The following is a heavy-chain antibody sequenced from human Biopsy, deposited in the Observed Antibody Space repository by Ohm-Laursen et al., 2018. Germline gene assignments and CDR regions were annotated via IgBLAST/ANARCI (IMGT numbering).Heavy chain of an antibody. J-gene: IGHJ5*02. CDR1: GGSIISYY. Sequence: SDTLSLTCSVSGGSIISYYWTWIRQPPGKGLEWIGHVYNGGITNYNPSLKSRVTISKDTSKNQFSLQVNSVTAADTAVYYCARTPRDSFWSGSYKRGLWFDHWGQGTLVTVSS. D-gene: IGHD3-3*01. CDR2: VYNGGIT. CDR3: ARTPRDSFWSGSYKRGLWFDH. V-gene: IGHV4-59*07.